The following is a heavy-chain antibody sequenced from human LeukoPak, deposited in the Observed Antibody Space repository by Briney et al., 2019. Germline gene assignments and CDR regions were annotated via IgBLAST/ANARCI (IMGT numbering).Heavy chain of an antibody. V-gene: IGHV1-46*01. D-gene: IGHD4-23*01. CDR1: GYTITSYY. Sequence: WASVRVSCKASGYTITSYYMHWVRQAPGQGLEWMGIINPSGGSTSYAQKFQGRVTMTRDTSTSTVYMELSSLRSEDTAVYYCARDTGPTVAPDYWGQGTLVTVSS. CDR3: ARDTGPTVAPDY. CDR2: INPSGGST. J-gene: IGHJ4*02.